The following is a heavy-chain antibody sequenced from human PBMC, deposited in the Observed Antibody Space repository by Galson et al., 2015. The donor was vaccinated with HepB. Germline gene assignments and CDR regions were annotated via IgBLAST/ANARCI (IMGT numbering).Heavy chain of an antibody. CDR1: GGTFSSYA. D-gene: IGHD4-11*01. V-gene: IGHV1-69*13. Sequence: SVKVSCKASGGTFSSYAISWVRQAPGQGLEWMGGIIPIFGTANYAQKFQGRVTITAYESTSTAYMELSSQRSEDTAVYYCARDQGFRYSNYAGYYYYGMDVWGQETTVTVSS. CDR2: IIPIFGTA. CDR3: ARDQGFRYSNYAGYYYYGMDV. J-gene: IGHJ6*02.